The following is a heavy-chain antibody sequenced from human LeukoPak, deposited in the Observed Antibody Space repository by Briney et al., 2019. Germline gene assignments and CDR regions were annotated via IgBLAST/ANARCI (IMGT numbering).Heavy chain of an antibody. CDR2: IRSKANSYAP. Sequence: GGSLRLSCAASGFTFSGSAMHWVRQASGKGLEWVGRIRSKANSYAPAYAASVKGRFTISRDDSKNTAYLQMNSLKTEDTAVYYCTRDPPYLKGTYYDFWSGPTRSPAVWGKGTTVTVSS. D-gene: IGHD3-3*01. CDR1: GFTFSGSA. V-gene: IGHV3-73*01. CDR3: TRDPPYLKGTYYDFWSGPTRSPAV. J-gene: IGHJ6*04.